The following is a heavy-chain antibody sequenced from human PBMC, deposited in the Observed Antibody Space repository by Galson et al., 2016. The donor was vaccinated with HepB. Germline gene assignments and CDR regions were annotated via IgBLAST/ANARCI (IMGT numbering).Heavy chain of an antibody. J-gene: IGHJ6*02. V-gene: IGHV1-46*01. CDR3: ARDEPRGYGLWHGMDV. CDR2: INPVDGNT. Sequence: SCKASGYNFITFYLHWVRQAPGQGLEWVAMINPVDGNTRYAQKFQGRVTTTRDTSTSTVYMELSSLRSEDTAMYYCARDEPRGYGLWHGMDVWGQGTTVTVSS. D-gene: IGHD2-21*01. CDR1: GYNFITFY.